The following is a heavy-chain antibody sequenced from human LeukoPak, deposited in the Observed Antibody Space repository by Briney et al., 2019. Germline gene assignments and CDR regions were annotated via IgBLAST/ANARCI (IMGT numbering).Heavy chain of an antibody. CDR3: ARVPIAAAGSLDY. CDR2: INPNSGGT. D-gene: IGHD6-13*01. V-gene: IGHV1-2*02. Sequence: ASVKVSCKASGYTFTGYYMHWVRQAPGQGLEWMGWINPNSGGTNYAQKFQGRVTMTRDTSISTAYMELSKLRSDDMAVYYCARVPIAAAGSLDYWGQGTLVTVSS. J-gene: IGHJ4*02. CDR1: GYTFTGYY.